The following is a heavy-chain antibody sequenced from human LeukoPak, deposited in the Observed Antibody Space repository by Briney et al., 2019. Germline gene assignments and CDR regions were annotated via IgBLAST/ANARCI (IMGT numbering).Heavy chain of an antibody. J-gene: IGHJ4*02. D-gene: IGHD3-22*01. CDR3: AKGTVIVVAVGDYFDY. V-gene: IGHV3-9*03. Sequence: GGSLRLSCAASGFTLDDYAMHWVRQAPGKGLEWVSGISWNSVNIGYADSVKGRFTISRDNAKNSLYLQMNSLRAEDMALYYCAKGTVIVVAVGDYFDYWGQGTLVTVSS. CDR2: ISWNSVNI. CDR1: GFTLDDYA.